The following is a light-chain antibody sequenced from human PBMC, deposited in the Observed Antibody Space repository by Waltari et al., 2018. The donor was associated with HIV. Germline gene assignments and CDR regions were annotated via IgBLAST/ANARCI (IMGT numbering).Light chain of an antibody. V-gene: IGLV1-47*01. CDR1: ISNLGGNF. Sequence: QSVVTQPPSASGTPGQNLSIPGSADISNLGGNFVYWYQQRPGTAPRLLIYRNEQRPSGVPDRFSGSKSATSASLAISGLRSEDEGDYHCSTWDNSLSHWVFGGGTKVTVL. CDR2: RNE. CDR3: STWDNSLSHWV. J-gene: IGLJ3*02.